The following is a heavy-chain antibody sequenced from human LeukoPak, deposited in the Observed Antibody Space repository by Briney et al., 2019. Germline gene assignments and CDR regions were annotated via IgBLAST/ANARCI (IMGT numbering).Heavy chain of an antibody. D-gene: IGHD6-6*01. CDR3: TRLGIAPRDFDY. Sequence: GGSLRLSCAASGFTFSDHYIDWVRQAPGKGLEWVGRSRDKGNRYTTAYAASVRGRFTISRDDSKNSLYLQMNSLKIEDTAVYYCTRLGIAPRDFDYWGQGTLVTVSS. J-gene: IGHJ4*02. CDR1: GFTFSDHY. V-gene: IGHV3-72*01. CDR2: SRDKGNRYTT.